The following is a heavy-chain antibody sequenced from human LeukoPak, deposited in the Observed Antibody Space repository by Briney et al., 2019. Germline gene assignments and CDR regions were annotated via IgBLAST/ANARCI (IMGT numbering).Heavy chain of an antibody. Sequence: PGGSLRLSCAASGFTFSSYSMNWVRQAPGKGLEWVSSISSSSSYIYYADSVKGRFTISRDDAKNSLYLQMNSLRAEDTAVYYCAREGRSIAARDFDYWGQGTLVTVSS. CDR3: AREGRSIAARDFDY. CDR2: ISSSSSYI. J-gene: IGHJ4*02. D-gene: IGHD6-6*01. CDR1: GFTFSSYS. V-gene: IGHV3-21*01.